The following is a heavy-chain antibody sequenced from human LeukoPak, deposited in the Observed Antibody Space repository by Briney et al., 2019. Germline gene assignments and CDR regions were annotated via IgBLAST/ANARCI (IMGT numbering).Heavy chain of an antibody. Sequence: GGSLRLSCAASGFAFSSYWMHWVRQAPGKGLEWASRINSDGSSTTYADSVQGRFTISRDNAKNTLYLQMNSLRADDTAVYYCARSVYSYYANWFDPWGQGTLVTVSS. V-gene: IGHV3-74*01. D-gene: IGHD4-11*01. CDR3: ARSVYSYYANWFDP. CDR2: INSDGSST. CDR1: GFAFSSYW. J-gene: IGHJ5*02.